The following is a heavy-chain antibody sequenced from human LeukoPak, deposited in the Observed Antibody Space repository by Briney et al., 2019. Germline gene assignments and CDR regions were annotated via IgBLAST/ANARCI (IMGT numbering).Heavy chain of an antibody. CDR1: GITFSNYW. Sequence: GGSLRLSCAASGITFSNYWMSWVRQAPGKGLEWVANIKQDGSEKNYVDSVKGRFTISRDNAKNSLYLQMNSLRAEDTAVYYCAREIESSDEWLLQYYYHYYMDVWGKGTTVAVSS. V-gene: IGHV3-7*01. CDR3: AREIESSDEWLLQYYYHYYMDV. J-gene: IGHJ6*03. CDR2: IKQDGSEK. D-gene: IGHD3-3*01.